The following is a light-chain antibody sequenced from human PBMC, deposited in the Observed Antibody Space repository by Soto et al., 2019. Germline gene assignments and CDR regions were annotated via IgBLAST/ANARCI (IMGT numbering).Light chain of an antibody. Sequence: QSVMTQPPSVSAAPGQKVTISCSGSSSNIGGNSVSWYQQLPGTAPKLLIYVDNKRPSGIPDRFSGSKSGTSATLGITGFQTGDEADYYCGSWDSSLSAYVFGTGTKLTVL. CDR3: GSWDSSLSAYV. J-gene: IGLJ1*01. CDR2: VDN. CDR1: SSNIGGNS. V-gene: IGLV1-51*01.